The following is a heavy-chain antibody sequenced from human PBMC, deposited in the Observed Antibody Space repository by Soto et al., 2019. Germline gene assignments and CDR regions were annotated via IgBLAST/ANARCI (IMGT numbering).Heavy chain of an antibody. J-gene: IGHJ4*02. Sequence: SGPTLGEPAQTLTLTCAFSGFSLTTTRMGVAWIRQPPGKALEWLALIYWDDDKRYSPSLKNRLTVSKDTSTNRVVLTITNISPDDTGTYFCAHAGDFDLLSFDRWGPGTLVTVSS. CDR1: GFSLTTTRMG. CDR3: AHAGDFDLLSFDR. V-gene: IGHV2-5*02. CDR2: IYWDDDK. D-gene: IGHD2-15*01.